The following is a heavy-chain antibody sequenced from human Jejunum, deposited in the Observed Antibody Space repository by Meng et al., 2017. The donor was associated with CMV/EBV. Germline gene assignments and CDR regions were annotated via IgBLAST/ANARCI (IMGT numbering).Heavy chain of an antibody. CDR1: GFTFSSYW. Sequence: GFTFSSYWMSWGRQAPGKGLEWVANIKQDGSEKYYVDSVKGRFTISRDNAKNSLYLQMNSLRVEDTAVYYCVRDILRVGITYYFDYWGQGTLVTVSS. CDR3: VRDILRVGITYYFDY. V-gene: IGHV3-7*01. J-gene: IGHJ4*02. D-gene: IGHD1-26*01. CDR2: IKQDGSEK.